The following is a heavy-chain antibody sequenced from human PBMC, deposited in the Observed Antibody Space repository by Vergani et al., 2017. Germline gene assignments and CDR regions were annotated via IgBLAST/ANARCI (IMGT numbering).Heavy chain of an antibody. Sequence: EVQLLESGGGLVQPGGSLRLSCAASGFTFSSYAMSWVRQAPGKGLEWVSAISGSGGSTYYADSVKGRFTISRDNSKNTLYLQMNSLRAADTAVYYSAKDHMYYVIMTGYQPVYYFDYWGQGTLVTVSS. V-gene: IGHV3-23*01. CDR2: ISGSGGST. J-gene: IGHJ4*02. D-gene: IGHD3-9*01. CDR3: AKDHMYYVIMTGYQPVYYFDY. CDR1: GFTFSSYA.